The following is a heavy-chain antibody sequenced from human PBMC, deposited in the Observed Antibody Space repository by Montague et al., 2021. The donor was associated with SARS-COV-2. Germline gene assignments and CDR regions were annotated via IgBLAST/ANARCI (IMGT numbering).Heavy chain of an antibody. CDR3: ARLYDSSSYYYGMDV. CDR1: GGSISSSSYY. CDR2: IYYSGST. J-gene: IGHJ6*02. D-gene: IGHD5/OR15-5a*01. Sequence: SETLSLTCTVSGGSISSSSYYWGWIRQPPGKGLEWIGRIYYSGSTYYNPSLKSRVTISVDTSKNQFSLKLSSVTAADTAVYYCARLYDSSSYYYGMDVWGQGTTVTVSS. V-gene: IGHV4-39*01.